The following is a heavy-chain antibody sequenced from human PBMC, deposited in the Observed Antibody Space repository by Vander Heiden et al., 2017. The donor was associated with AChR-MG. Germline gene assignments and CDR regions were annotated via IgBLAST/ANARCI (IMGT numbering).Heavy chain of an antibody. CDR2: TSYDGRTK. CDR1: GFTFSNHG. J-gene: IGHJ4*02. V-gene: IGHV3-30*18. D-gene: IGHD2-21*02. CDR3: AKEYCGGHCSSDYCDH. Sequence: VLLVESGGGVVQPGRSLRLSCAGAGFTFSNHGIHWVRQAPGKGLEWLAVTSYDGRTKYYADSVKGRFSVSRDNSKNVVYLQMNSLRADDTAVYSCAKEYCGGHCSSDYCDHWGQGTLGTVSS.